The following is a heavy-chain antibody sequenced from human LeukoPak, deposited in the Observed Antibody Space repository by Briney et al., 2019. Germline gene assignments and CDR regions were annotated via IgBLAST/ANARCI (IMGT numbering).Heavy chain of an antibody. CDR1: GYSLTSYG. CDR2: VSAYNGNT. D-gene: IGHD1-26*01. J-gene: IGHJ4*01. Sequence: ASVKVSCKASGYSLTSYGISWVRQAPGQGLEWMGWVSAYNGNTDYAQKFQGRVTMTTDTSTTTAYMELRSLKSDDTAVYYCARGPLSGSYGDYWGQEPWSPSPQ. CDR3: ARGPLSGSYGDY. V-gene: IGHV1-18*01.